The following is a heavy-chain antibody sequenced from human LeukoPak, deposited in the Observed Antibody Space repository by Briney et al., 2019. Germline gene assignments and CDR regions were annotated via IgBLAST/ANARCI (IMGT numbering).Heavy chain of an antibody. CDR2: ISSSSSYI. Sequence: GGSLRLSCAASGFTFSSYSMNWVRQAPGKGLEWVSSISSSSSYIYYADSVKGRFTISRDNAKNSLYLQMNSLRDEDTAVYYCARDFKSGWYYYYGMDVWGQGTTVTVSS. J-gene: IGHJ6*02. CDR1: GFTFSSYS. D-gene: IGHD3-3*01. V-gene: IGHV3-21*01. CDR3: ARDFKSGWYYYYGMDV.